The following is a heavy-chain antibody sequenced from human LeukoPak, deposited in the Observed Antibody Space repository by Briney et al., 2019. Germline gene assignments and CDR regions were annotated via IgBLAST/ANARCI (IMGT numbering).Heavy chain of an antibody. CDR1: GFTFSSYA. D-gene: IGHD4-17*01. V-gene: IGHV3-23*01. Sequence: PGGSPRLSCAASGFTFSSYAMSWVRQAPGKGLEWASAISGSGGSTYYADSVKGRFTISRDNSKNTLYLQMNSLRAEDTAVYYCAKPTGQKTSYYFDYWGQGTLVTVSS. CDR3: AKPTGQKTSYYFDY. J-gene: IGHJ4*02. CDR2: ISGSGGST.